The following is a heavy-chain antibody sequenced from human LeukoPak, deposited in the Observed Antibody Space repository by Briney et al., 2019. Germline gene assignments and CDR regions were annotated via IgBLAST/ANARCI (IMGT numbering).Heavy chain of an antibody. Sequence: PGGSLRLSCAASGFTFSSYSMNWVRQAPGKGLEWVSSISSSSSYIYYADSVKGRFTISRDNAKNSLYLQMNSLRAEDTAVYYCARGLPSPLTSYGGYGGSDYWGQGTLVTVSS. D-gene: IGHD5-12*01. CDR1: GFTFSSYS. J-gene: IGHJ4*02. CDR3: ARGLPSPLTSYGGYGGSDY. V-gene: IGHV3-21*01. CDR2: ISSSSSYI.